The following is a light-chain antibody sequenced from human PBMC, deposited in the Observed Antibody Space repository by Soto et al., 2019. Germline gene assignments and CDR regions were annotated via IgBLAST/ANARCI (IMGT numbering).Light chain of an antibody. Sequence: EIVLTQSPGTLSLSPGERATLSCRASQSVSSSYLAWYQQKPAQAPRLLIYGASSRATGIPDRFSGSGSGTDFTLTISRLEPDDFAVYYCQQYGSSPLYTFGQGTKLEIK. J-gene: IGKJ2*01. CDR2: GAS. CDR3: QQYGSSPLYT. V-gene: IGKV3-20*01. CDR1: QSVSSSY.